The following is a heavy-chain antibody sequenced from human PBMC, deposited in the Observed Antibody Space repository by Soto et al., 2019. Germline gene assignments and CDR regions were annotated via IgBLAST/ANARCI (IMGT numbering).Heavy chain of an antibody. J-gene: IGHJ5*02. Sequence: QVQLQESGPGLVKPSETLSLTCTVSGGSISSYYWSWIRQPPGKGLEWIGYIYYSGSTNYNPSLKSRLTISVDPSKSQFSRKLSSVTAADTAVYYCALVSRPSSWYFWFDPWGQGTLVTVSS. D-gene: IGHD6-13*01. CDR1: GGSISSYY. CDR3: ALVSRPSSWYFWFDP. CDR2: IYYSGST. V-gene: IGHV4-59*01.